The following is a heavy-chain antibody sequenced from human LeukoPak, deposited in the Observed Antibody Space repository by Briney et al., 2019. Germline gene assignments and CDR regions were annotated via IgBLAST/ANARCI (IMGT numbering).Heavy chain of an antibody. CDR1: GGSFSGYY. Sequence: PSETLSLTCAVYGGSFSGYYWSWIRQPPGKGLEWIGEINHSGSTNYNPPLKSRVTISVDTSKNQFSLKLSSVTAADTAVYYCARRNYWYFDLWGRGTLVTVSS. CDR3: ARRNYWYFDL. J-gene: IGHJ2*01. V-gene: IGHV4-34*01. CDR2: INHSGST.